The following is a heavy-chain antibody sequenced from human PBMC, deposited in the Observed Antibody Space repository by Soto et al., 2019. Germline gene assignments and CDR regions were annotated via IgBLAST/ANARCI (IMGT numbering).Heavy chain of an antibody. V-gene: IGHV1-46*01. CDR3: VRDTTVTDGWTMDV. J-gene: IGHJ6*02. Sequence: ASVKVSCKASGYTFTSYAMNWVRQSPGQGLEWMGIITPSAVCTSYSQKFQGRVTMTRDTSTSTVYMELSSLRSEDTAVYYCVRDTTVTDGWTMDVWGQGTTVTVSS. CDR2: ITPSAVCT. CDR1: GYTFTSYA. D-gene: IGHD4-4*01.